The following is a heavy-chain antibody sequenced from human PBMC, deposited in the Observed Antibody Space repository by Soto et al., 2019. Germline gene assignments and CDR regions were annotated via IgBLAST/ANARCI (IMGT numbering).Heavy chain of an antibody. Sequence: GGSLRLSCAASGFTFGSYAMSWVRQAPGKGLEWVSAISGSGGSTYYADSVKGRFTISRDNSKNTLYLQMNSLRAEDTAVYYCAKAASPGSSSDPDYWGQGTLVTVSS. J-gene: IGHJ4*02. CDR3: AKAASPGSSSDPDY. CDR1: GFTFGSYA. D-gene: IGHD6-6*01. CDR2: ISGSGGST. V-gene: IGHV3-23*01.